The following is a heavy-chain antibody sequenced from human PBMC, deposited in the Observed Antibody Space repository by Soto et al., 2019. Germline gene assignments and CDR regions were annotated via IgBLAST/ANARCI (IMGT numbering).Heavy chain of an antibody. J-gene: IGHJ6*02. CDR3: ARLRRGYKYDSSGYVQYYYYDMDV. V-gene: IGHV5-51*01. Sequence: GESLKISCEGSGYSFTTYWIAWVCRMPGKGLEWMGIIYPDDSDTRYNPSFQGQVTISADKSINTAYVQWSSLKASDTAMYYCARLRRGYKYDSSGYVQYYYYDMDVWGQGTTVTVSS. D-gene: IGHD3-22*01. CDR2: IYPDDSDT. CDR1: GYSFTTYW.